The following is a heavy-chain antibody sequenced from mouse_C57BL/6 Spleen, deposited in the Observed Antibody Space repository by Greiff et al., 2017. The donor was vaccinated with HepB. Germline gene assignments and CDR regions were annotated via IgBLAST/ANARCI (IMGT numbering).Heavy chain of an antibody. CDR2: IYPGDGDT. CDR1: GYAFSSSW. Sequence: VQGVESGPELVKPGASVKISCKASGYAFSSSWMNWVKQRPGKGLEWIGRIYPGDGDTNYNGKFKGKATLTADKSSSTAYMQLSSLTSEDSAVYFCARGGYYGSSSDYWGQGTTLTVSS. D-gene: IGHD1-1*01. CDR3: ARGGYYGSSSDY. J-gene: IGHJ2*01. V-gene: IGHV1-82*01.